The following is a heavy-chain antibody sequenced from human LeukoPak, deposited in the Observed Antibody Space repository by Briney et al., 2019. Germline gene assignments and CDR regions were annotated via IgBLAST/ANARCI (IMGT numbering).Heavy chain of an antibody. V-gene: IGHV4-39*01. J-gene: IGHJ4*02. CDR2: IYYSGST. Sequence: PSETLSLTCTVSGGSISSSSYYWGWIRQPPGKGLEWIGSIYYSGSTYYNPSLKSRVTISVDTSKNQFSLKLSSVTAADTAVYYCARRGWLRLFDYWGQGTLVTVSS. D-gene: IGHD5-12*01. CDR3: ARRGWLRLFDY. CDR1: GGSISSSSYY.